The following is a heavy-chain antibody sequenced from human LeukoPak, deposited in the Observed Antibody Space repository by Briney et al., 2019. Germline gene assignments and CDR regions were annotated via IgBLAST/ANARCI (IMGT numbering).Heavy chain of an antibody. CDR3: AELGITMIGGV. Sequence: PGGSLRLSCAASGFTFSNYAMSWVRQAPGKGLEWVSSINGRGGSTYYVDSVKGRFTISRDNAKNSLYLQMNSLRAEDTAVYYCAELGITMIGGVWGKGTTVTTSS. J-gene: IGHJ6*04. V-gene: IGHV3-23*01. CDR1: GFTFSNYA. D-gene: IGHD3-10*02. CDR2: INGRGGST.